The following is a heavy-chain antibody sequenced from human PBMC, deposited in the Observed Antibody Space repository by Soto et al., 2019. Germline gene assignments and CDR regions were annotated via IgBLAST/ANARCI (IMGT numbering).Heavy chain of an antibody. J-gene: IGHJ4*02. CDR1: GFTFSNAW. CDR3: TTDYYYDSSGYYPRDY. Sequence: GGSLRLSCAASGFTFSNAWMSWVRQAPWKGQEWVGRIKSKTDGGTTDYAAPVKGRFTISRDDSKNTLYLQMNSLKTEDTAVYYCTTDYYYDSSGYYPRDYWGQGTLVTVSS. D-gene: IGHD3-22*01. V-gene: IGHV3-15*01. CDR2: IKSKTDGGTT.